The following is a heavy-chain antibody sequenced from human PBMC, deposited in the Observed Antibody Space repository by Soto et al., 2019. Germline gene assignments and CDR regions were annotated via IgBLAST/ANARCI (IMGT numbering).Heavy chain of an antibody. J-gene: IGHJ4*02. CDR2: ISSSSSYI. Sequence: GGSLRLSCAASGFTFSSYSMNWVRQAPGKGLEWVSSISSSSSYIYYADSVKGRFTISRDNAKNPLYLQMNSLRAEDTAVYYCARVRKACGSSSCDYFDYWGQGTLVTVSS. CDR1: GFTFSSYS. D-gene: IGHD6-13*01. V-gene: IGHV3-21*01. CDR3: ARVRKACGSSSCDYFDY.